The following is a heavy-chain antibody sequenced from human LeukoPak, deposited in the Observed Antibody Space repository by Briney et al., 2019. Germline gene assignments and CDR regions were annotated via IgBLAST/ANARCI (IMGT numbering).Heavy chain of an antibody. CDR3: AREWYSYGDY. D-gene: IGHD5-18*01. CDR1: GFTFSSYS. J-gene: IGHJ4*02. V-gene: IGHV3-21*01. Sequence: GGPLRLSCSASGFTFSSYSMNWVRQAPGKGLEWVSSISSSSSYIYYADSVKGRFTISRDNAKNSLYLQMNSLRAEDTAVYYCAREWYSYGDYWGQGTLVTVSS. CDR2: ISSSSSYI.